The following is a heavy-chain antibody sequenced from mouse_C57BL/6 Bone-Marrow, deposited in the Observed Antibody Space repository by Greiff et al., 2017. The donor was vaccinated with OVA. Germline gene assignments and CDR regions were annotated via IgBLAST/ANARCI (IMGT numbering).Heavy chain of an antibody. J-gene: IGHJ3*01. V-gene: IGHV14-4*01. CDR2: IDPENGDT. Sequence: EVQLVESGAELVRPGASVKLSCTASGFNIKDDYMHWVKQRPEQGLEWIGWIDPENGDTEYASKFQGKATITADTSSNTAYLQLSSLTSEDTAVYYCTTEGYGYTWFAYWGQGTLVTVSA. CDR1: GFNIKDDY. D-gene: IGHD2-2*01. CDR3: TTEGYGYTWFAY.